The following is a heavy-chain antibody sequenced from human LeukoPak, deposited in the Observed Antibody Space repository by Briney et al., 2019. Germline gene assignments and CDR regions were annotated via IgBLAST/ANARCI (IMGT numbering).Heavy chain of an antibody. D-gene: IGHD3-3*01. Sequence: SVKVSCKASGGTFSSYAIRWVRQAPGQGLEWMGGIIPIFGTANYAQKFQGRVTITADESTSTAYMELSSLRSEDTAVYYCATPTYYDFWSGYSNTYYYYYMDVWGKGTTVTVSS. V-gene: IGHV1-69*13. CDR3: ATPTYYDFWSGYSNTYYYYYMDV. J-gene: IGHJ6*03. CDR1: GGTFSSYA. CDR2: IIPIFGTA.